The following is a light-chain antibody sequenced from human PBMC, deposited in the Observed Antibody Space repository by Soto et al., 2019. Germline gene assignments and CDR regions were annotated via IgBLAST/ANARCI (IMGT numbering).Light chain of an antibody. Sequence: DIQLTQSPSFLSAAVGDRVTITCRASQGISSFLAWYQQKPGKAPKLVISAASTLQSGVPSRLSGSGSGTEITLTISSLQTEDFATYYCQQLNTHPYTFGQGTKLEIK. CDR2: AAS. CDR3: QQLNTHPYT. J-gene: IGKJ2*01. V-gene: IGKV1-9*01. CDR1: QGISSF.